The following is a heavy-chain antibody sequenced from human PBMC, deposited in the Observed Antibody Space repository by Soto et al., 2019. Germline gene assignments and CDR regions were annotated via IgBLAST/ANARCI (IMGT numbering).Heavy chain of an antibody. V-gene: IGHV3-53*04. CDR2: IYSGGST. CDR3: AKRGVVVVPAATLTYYYYYMDV. Sequence: GGSLRLSCAASGFTVSSNYMSWVRQAPGKGLEWVSVIYSGGSTYYADSVKGRFTISRHNSKNTLYLQMNSLRAEDTAVYYCAKRGVVVVPAATLTYYYYYMDVWGKGTTVTVSS. J-gene: IGHJ6*03. D-gene: IGHD2-2*01. CDR1: GFTVSSNY.